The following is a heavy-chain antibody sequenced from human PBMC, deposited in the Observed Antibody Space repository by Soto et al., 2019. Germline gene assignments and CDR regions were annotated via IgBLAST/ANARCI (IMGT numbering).Heavy chain of an antibody. CDR1: GGTFGDYS. V-gene: IGHV4-34*01. J-gene: IGHJ4*02. CDR2: INHSGSA. CDR3: ARRSFTVGDSIFDH. Sequence: PSEPLPLSCGVEGGTFGDYSGTCIRQNPGKGLQWIGQINHSGSANYNPSLKSRVTISVHTSSSQFSLELSSVTAADTAVYYCARRSFTVGDSIFDHWGQGALVTVSS. D-gene: IGHD1-26*01.